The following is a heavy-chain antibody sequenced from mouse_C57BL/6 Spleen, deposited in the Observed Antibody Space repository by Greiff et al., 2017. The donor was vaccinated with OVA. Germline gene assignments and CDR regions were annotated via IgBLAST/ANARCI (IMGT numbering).Heavy chain of an antibody. D-gene: IGHD4-1*01. CDR3: ARRTGYFDY. J-gene: IGHJ2*01. Sequence: DVQLVESGGGLVKPGGSLKLSCAASGFTFSSYAMSWVRQTPEKRLEWVATISDGGSYTYYPDNVKGRFTISRDNAKNNLYLQMSHLKSEDTAMYYCARRTGYFDYWGQGTTLTVSS. V-gene: IGHV5-4*01. CDR2: ISDGGSYT. CDR1: GFTFSSYA.